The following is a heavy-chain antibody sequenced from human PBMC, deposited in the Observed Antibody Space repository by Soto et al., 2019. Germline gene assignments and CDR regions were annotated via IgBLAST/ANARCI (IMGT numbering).Heavy chain of an antibody. CDR1: GFTFSSYA. Sequence: GGSLRLSCAASGFTFSSYAMGWVRQAPGKGLEWVSAIRGTGDSTYYADSVKGRFTISRDNSKNTLYLQMNSLRAEDTAVYYCAKNWEAAAGRLKFFDYWGQGTLVTVSS. CDR3: AKNWEAAAGRLKFFDY. J-gene: IGHJ4*02. CDR2: IRGTGDST. V-gene: IGHV3-23*01. D-gene: IGHD6-13*01.